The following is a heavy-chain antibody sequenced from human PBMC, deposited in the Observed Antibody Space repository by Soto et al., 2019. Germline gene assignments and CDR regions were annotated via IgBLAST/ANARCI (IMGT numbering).Heavy chain of an antibody. CDR3: ARGRGWFDS. V-gene: IGHV3-23*01. J-gene: IGHJ5*01. CDR2: ITGSGDST. CDR1: GLSFRSYA. Sequence: EVQLLESGGGLVQPGGSLRLSCAASGLSFRSYAMNWVRQAPGKGLEWVSNITGSGDSTYYEDSVKGRFTISRDNSKNTLYVQMNSLRAEDTAVYYCARGRGWFDSWGQGTLVTVSS.